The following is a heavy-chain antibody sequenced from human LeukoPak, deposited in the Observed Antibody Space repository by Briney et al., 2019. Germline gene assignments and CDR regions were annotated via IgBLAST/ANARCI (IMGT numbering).Heavy chain of an antibody. D-gene: IGHD3-22*01. CDR3: AKDSLYYYDSSGYYSD. Sequence: GGSLRLPCAASGFTFDDYAMHWVRQAPGKGLEWVSGISWNSGSIGYADSVKGRFTISRDNAKNSLYLQMNSLRAEDTALYYCAKDSLYYYDSSGYYSDWGQGTLVTVSS. J-gene: IGHJ4*02. CDR1: GFTFDDYA. CDR2: ISWNSGSI. V-gene: IGHV3-9*01.